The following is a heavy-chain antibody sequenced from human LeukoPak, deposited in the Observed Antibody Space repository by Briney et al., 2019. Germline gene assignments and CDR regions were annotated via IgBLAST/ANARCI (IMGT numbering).Heavy chain of an antibody. CDR3: ARGLGYGYYFDY. CDR2: VSYSGTT. V-gene: IGHV4-59*01. CDR1: GGSISNYY. J-gene: IGHJ4*02. D-gene: IGHD1-1*01. Sequence: SETLSLTCTVSGGSISNYYWNWIRQSPGRGPEWIGYVSYSGTTNYNPSLKSRVTIPVDTSKNQFSLKVNSVTAADTAVYYCARGLGYGYYFDYWGQGTLVTVSS.